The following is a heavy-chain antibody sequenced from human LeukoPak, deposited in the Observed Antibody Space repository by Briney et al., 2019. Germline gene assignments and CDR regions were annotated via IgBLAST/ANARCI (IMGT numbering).Heavy chain of an antibody. V-gene: IGHV3-21*01. CDR2: ISSSSSYI. CDR1: GFTFSSYS. J-gene: IGHJ4*02. CDR3: ARGYYYDSSGYYRTFDY. D-gene: IGHD3-22*01. Sequence: PGGSLRLSCAASGFTFSSYSMNWVRQAPGKGLEWVSSISSSSSYIYYADSAKGRFTISRDNAKNSLYLQMNSLRAEDTAVYYCARGYYYDSSGYYRTFDYWGQGTLVTVSS.